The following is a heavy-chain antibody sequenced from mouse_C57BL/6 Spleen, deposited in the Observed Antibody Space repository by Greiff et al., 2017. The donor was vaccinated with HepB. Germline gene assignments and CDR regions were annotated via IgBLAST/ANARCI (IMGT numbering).Heavy chain of an antibody. Sequence: EVQRVESGAELVKPGASVKLSCTASGFNIKDYYMHWVKQRTEQGLEWIGRIDPEDGETKYAPKFQGKATITADTSSNTAYLQLSSLTSEDTAVYYCARCYGSSCGYFDYWGQGTTLTVSS. D-gene: IGHD1-1*01. CDR1: GFNIKDYY. J-gene: IGHJ2*01. V-gene: IGHV14-2*01. CDR2: IDPEDGET. CDR3: ARCYGSSCGYFDY.